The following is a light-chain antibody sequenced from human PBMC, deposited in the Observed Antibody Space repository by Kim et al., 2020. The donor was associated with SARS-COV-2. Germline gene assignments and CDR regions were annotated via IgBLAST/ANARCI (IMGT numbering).Light chain of an antibody. J-gene: IGKJ2*01. Sequence: SASVGDRVPITCRASQTISTLLAWYQQKPGKAPNLLIYLASTLETGVPSRFIGSGSGTEFTLTINSLQPDDIATYYCQHYYHFPYTFGQGTKLEIK. CDR1: QTISTL. CDR2: LAS. V-gene: IGKV1-5*03. CDR3: QHYYHFPYT.